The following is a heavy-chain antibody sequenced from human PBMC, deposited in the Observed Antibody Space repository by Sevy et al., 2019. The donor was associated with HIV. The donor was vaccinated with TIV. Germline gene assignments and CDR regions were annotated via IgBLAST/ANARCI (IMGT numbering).Heavy chain of an antibody. Sequence: GGSLRLSCAASGFTFSSYWMSWVRQAPGKGLEWVANIKQDGSEKYYVDSVKGRFTISRDNAKNSLYLQMNSLRAEDTAVYYCVSSIVATSFDYWGQGTLVTVSS. V-gene: IGHV3-7*03. J-gene: IGHJ4*02. CDR3: VSSIVATSFDY. D-gene: IGHD5-12*01. CDR2: IKQDGSEK. CDR1: GFTFSSYW.